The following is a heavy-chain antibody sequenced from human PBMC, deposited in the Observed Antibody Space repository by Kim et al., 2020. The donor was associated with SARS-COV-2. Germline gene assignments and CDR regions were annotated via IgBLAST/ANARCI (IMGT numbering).Heavy chain of an antibody. J-gene: IGHJ4*02. CDR1: GGSISSSSYY. CDR3: ARHSRLYYGDPSPLDY. Sequence: SETLSLTCTVSGGSISSSSYYWGWIRQPPGKGLEWIGSIYYSGSTYYNPSLKSRVTISVDTSKNQFSLKLSSVTAADTAVYYCARHSRLYYGDPSPLDYWGQGTLVTVSS. D-gene: IGHD4-17*01. CDR2: IYYSGST. V-gene: IGHV4-39*01.